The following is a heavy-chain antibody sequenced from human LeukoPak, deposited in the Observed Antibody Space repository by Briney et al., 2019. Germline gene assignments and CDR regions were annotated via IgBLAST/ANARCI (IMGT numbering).Heavy chain of an antibody. J-gene: IGHJ5*02. V-gene: IGHV1-8*01. CDR1: GYTFTSYD. CDR3: ARYTAAAGTFNWFDP. D-gene: IGHD6-13*01. CDR2: MNPNSGKT. Sequence: ASVKVSCKASGYTFTSYDINWVRQATGQGLEWMGWMNPNSGKTGYAQKFQGRVTMSRNTSISTAYMELRSLRSEDTAVYYCARYTAAAGTFNWFDPWGQGTLVTVSS.